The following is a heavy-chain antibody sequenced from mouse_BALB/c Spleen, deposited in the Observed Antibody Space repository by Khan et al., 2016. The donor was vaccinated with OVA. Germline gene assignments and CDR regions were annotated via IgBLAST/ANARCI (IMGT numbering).Heavy chain of an antibody. J-gene: IGHJ2*01. D-gene: IGHD1-1*01. CDR1: GYTFTSYW. V-gene: IGHV1S81*02. Sequence: QVQLKQSGAELVKAGASVKMSCKASGYTFTSYWMHWVKQRLGQGLEWFAETNPTNGRTYYNEKFKSKATLTVDKSSSTAYMLLSCLTFEDSAVYYCARIKKIVATYFDYWGQGTTLTVSS. CDR3: ARIKKIVATYFDY. CDR2: TNPTNGRT.